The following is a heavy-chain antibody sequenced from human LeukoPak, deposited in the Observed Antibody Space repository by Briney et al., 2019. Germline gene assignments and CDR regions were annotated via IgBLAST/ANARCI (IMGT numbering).Heavy chain of an antibody. D-gene: IGHD5-18*01. CDR3: ARVVGQGTAMPSRDYFDY. CDR2: INPNNGDT. Sequence: GASVKVSCKASGYTFTGYCMHWVRQAPGQGLEWMGWINPNNGDTNYAQKFQGRVTMTRDTSITTAYMELSRLTSDDTAEYYCARVVGQGTAMPSRDYFDYWGQGTLVIVSS. V-gene: IGHV1-2*02. J-gene: IGHJ4*02. CDR1: GYTFTGYC.